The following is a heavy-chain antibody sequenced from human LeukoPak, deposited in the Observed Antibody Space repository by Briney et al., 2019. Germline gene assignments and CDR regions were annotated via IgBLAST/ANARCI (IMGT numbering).Heavy chain of an antibody. D-gene: IGHD2-2*02. CDR1: GFTFSSYA. Sequence: GGSLRLSCAASGFTFSSYAMHWVRRATGKGLEGVAVISYDGSNKYYADSVKGRFTISSDNSKNTLYLQMNSLRAEDTAVYYCARDAADIVVVPAAIPGSHCGYYFYYYMDVWGKGTTVTVSS. CDR3: ARDAADIVVVPAAIPGSHCGYYFYYYMDV. CDR2: ISYDGSNK. J-gene: IGHJ6*03. V-gene: IGHV3-30*01.